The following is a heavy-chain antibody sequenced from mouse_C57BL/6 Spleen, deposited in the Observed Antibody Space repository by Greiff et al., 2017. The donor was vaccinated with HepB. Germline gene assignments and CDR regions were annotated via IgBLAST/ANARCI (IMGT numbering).Heavy chain of an antibody. V-gene: IGHV2-9-1*01. D-gene: IGHD1-1*01. Sequence: LVESGPGLVAPSQSLSITCTVSGFSLTSYAINWVRQPPGKGLEWLGVIWTGGGTNYNSALKSRLSISKDNSKSQVFLKMNSLQTDDTARYYCARNPGSSFFYFDYWGQGTTLTVSS. CDR2: IWTGGGT. CDR3: ARNPGSSFFYFDY. CDR1: GFSLTSYA. J-gene: IGHJ2*01.